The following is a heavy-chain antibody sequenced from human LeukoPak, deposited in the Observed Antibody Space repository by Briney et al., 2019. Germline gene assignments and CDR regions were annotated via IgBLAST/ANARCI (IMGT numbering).Heavy chain of an antibody. CDR2: IFYSGTT. V-gene: IGHV4-38-2*02. CDR1: GASISGGYY. J-gene: IGHJ3*02. D-gene: IGHD6-13*01. Sequence: SETLSLTCSVSGASISGGYYWSLIRQPPGKGLEWIGSIFYSGTTYYNPALKSRVTISVDRSTNQFSLRLSSVTAADTAVYYCARGLRGIAASDGAFDIWGQGTMVTVSS. CDR3: ARGLRGIAASDGAFDI.